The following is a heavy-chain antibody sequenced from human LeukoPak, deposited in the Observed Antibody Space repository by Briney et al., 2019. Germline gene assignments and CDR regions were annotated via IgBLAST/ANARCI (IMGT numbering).Heavy chain of an antibody. J-gene: IGHJ3*02. CDR1: GVSIRSAGYS. D-gene: IGHD6-13*01. V-gene: IGHV4-31*11. CDR3: ARVEQQLTNAFDI. Sequence: SETLSLTCAVSGVSIRSAGYSYYWIRQHPGKGLEWIGHVYYSGSTSYNPSLKSRVAMSIDPSKNQFSLNLTSVTAADTAVYYCARVEQQLTNAFDIWGQGTMVTVSS. CDR2: VYYSGST.